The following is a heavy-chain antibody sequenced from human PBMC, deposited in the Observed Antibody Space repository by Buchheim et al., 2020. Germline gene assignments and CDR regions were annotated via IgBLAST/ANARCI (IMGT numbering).Heavy chain of an antibody. CDR2: ISYDGSNK. V-gene: IGHV3-30*18. Sequence: QVQLVESGGGVVQPGRSLRLSCAASGFTFSSYGMHWVRQAPGKALEWVAVISYDGSNKYYADSVKGRFTISRDNSKNTLYLQMNSLRAEDTAVYYCAKVAYSSGWYSYFDYWGQGTL. J-gene: IGHJ4*02. CDR1: GFTFSSYG. D-gene: IGHD6-19*01. CDR3: AKVAYSSGWYSYFDY.